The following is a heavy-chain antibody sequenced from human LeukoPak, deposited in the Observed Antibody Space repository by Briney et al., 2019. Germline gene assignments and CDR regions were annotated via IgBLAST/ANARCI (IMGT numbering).Heavy chain of an antibody. CDR1: GGSISNSSYY. J-gene: IGHJ4*02. V-gene: IGHV4-39*01. CDR2: MYYSGST. D-gene: IGHD5-24*01. CDR3: ARHGRMGTINPSY. Sequence: SETLSLTCTVSGGSISNSSYYWGWIRQPPGKGLEWIGSMYYSGSTYYNPSLKSQATISVDTSKNQFSLKLSSVTAADTAVYYCARHGRMGTINPSYWGQGTLVTVSS.